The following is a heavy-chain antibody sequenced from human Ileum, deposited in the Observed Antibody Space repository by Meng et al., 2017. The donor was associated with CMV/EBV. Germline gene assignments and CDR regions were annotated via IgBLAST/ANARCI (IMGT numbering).Heavy chain of an antibody. CDR1: GFTISTSW. J-gene: IGHJ4*02. V-gene: IGHV3-74*03. CDR2: INNDESRA. D-gene: IGHD1-14*01. Sequence: SRRLSCVASGFTISTSWMHWVRQVPGKGLVWVSGINNDESRATYADFVKGRFTISRDNAKNTAYLEMNSLGPEDTAMYYCARDTEGYWGQGTLVTVSS. CDR3: ARDTEGY.